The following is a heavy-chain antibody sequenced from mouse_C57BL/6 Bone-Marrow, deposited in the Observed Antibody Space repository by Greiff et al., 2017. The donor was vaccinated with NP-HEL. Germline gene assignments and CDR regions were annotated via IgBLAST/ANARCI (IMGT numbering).Heavy chain of an antibody. Sequence: QVQLQQPGTELVKPGASVKLSCKASGYTFTSYWMHWVKQRPGQGLEWIGNINPSNGGTNYNEKVKSKATLTVDKSSSTAYMQLSSLTSEDSAVYYCARWGLRRYYFDYWGQGTTLTVSS. CDR2: INPSNGGT. V-gene: IGHV1-53*01. CDR1: GYTFTSYW. D-gene: IGHD2-4*01. J-gene: IGHJ2*01. CDR3: ARWGLRRYYFDY.